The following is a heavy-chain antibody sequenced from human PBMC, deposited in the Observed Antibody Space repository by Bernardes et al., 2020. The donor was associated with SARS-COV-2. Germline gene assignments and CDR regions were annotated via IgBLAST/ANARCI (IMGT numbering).Heavy chain of an antibody. CDR2: ISFDGAKK. V-gene: IGHV3-30-3*01. CDR3: ARDCSGGRCTE. J-gene: IGHJ4*02. CDR1: GFTFSSYA. D-gene: IGHD2-15*01. Sequence: GGSLRLSCAASGFTFSSYAMHWVRQAPGKGLEWVAVISFDGAKKYYADSVRGRFTISRDNSKNTMYLGMSSLGSEDAAVYYCARDCSGGRCTEWGQGVLVTVSS.